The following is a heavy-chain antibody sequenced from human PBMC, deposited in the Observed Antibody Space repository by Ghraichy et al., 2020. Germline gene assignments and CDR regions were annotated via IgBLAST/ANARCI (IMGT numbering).Heavy chain of an antibody. Sequence: SETLSLTCAVSGGSISSGGYSWSWIRQPPGKGLEWIGYIYHSGSTYYNPSLKSRVTISVDTSKNQFSLKLSSVTAADTAVYYCARVRLVPQSGMDVWGQGTTVTVSS. CDR2: IYHSGST. D-gene: IGHD2-8*01. CDR3: ARVRLVPQSGMDV. J-gene: IGHJ6*02. CDR1: GGSISSGGYS. V-gene: IGHV4-30-2*01.